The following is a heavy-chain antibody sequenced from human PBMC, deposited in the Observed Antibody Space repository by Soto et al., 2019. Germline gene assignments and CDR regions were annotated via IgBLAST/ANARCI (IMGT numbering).Heavy chain of an antibody. Sequence: GAPAEVSWKASGYTYTSCASSSVRQAPGQGLEWMGWISAYNGNTNYAQKLQGRVTMTTDTSTSTAYMELRSLRSDDTAVYYFARNGITGSYYGACDIWCHAPMVTVSS. CDR3: ARNGITGSYYGACDI. CDR1: GYTYTSCA. D-gene: IGHD1-26*01. J-gene: IGHJ3*02. CDR2: ISAYNGNT. V-gene: IGHV1-18*01.